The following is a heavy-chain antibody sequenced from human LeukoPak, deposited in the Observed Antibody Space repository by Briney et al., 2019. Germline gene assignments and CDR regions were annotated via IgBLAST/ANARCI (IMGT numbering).Heavy chain of an antibody. Sequence: ASVKVSCKASGGTFNSYAITWVRQAPGQGLEWMGAIIPIFGTAQYAQKFQGRATITADASMSTAYMGLTSLRSEDTAMYYCARGTSYGYSAYFDYWGQGTLVAVSS. CDR3: ARGTSYGYSAYFDY. CDR2: IIPIFGTA. V-gene: IGHV1-69*13. J-gene: IGHJ4*02. CDR1: GGTFNSYA. D-gene: IGHD5-18*01.